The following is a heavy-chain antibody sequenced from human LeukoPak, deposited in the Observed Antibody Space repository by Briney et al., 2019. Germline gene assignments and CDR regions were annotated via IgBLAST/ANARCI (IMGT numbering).Heavy chain of an antibody. V-gene: IGHV3-11*05. D-gene: IGHD3-10*01. CDR3: ARAPGATYYYFYGMDV. Sequence: PGGSLRLSCAASGFTFSDYYMSRIRQAPRKGLEWVSFISSSSGYTNYADSVKGRFTISTDNAKNSLFLQMNSLRAEDTAVYYCARAPGATYYYFYGMDVWGQGTTVSVSS. CDR2: ISSSSGYT. CDR1: GFTFSDYY. J-gene: IGHJ6*02.